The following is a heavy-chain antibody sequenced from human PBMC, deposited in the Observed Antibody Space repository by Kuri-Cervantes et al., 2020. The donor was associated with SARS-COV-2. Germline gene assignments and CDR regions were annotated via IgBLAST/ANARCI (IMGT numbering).Heavy chain of an antibody. V-gene: IGHV3-30*02. CDR1: GFTFSSYG. J-gene: IGHJ4*02. CDR3: ARLQHRDGDRYY. D-gene: IGHD5-24*01. CDR2: IRYDGSNK. Sequence: GGSLRLSCAASGFTFSSYGMHWVRQAPGKGLEWVAFIRYDGSNKYYADSVKGRFTISRDNFKKTLFLQLDNLRAEDTAVYYCARLQHRDGDRYYWGQGTLVTVSS.